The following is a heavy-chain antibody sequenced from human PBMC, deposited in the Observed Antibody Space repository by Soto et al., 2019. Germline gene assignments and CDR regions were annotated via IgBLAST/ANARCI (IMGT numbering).Heavy chain of an antibody. CDR3: ARRDSSGWFAAFDV. V-gene: IGHV5-51*01. CDR1: GYSFTNKW. D-gene: IGHD6-19*01. CDR2: IYPGDSDT. J-gene: IGHJ3*01. Sequence: GESLKISCKGFGYSFTNKWIGWVRQMPGKGLEWMGVIYPGDSDTRYSPSFQGQVTISVDKSISTAYLQWSSLKASDTALYFCARRDSSGWFAAFDVCGQGTKVTV.